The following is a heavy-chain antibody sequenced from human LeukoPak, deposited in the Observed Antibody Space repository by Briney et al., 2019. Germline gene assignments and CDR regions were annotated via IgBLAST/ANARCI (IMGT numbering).Heavy chain of an antibody. D-gene: IGHD6-13*01. CDR1: GGSISSGGYY. V-gene: IGHV4-31*03. CDR3: ARDRGAAAGYFDY. CDR2: IYYSGST. J-gene: IGHJ4*02. Sequence: SETLSLPCTVSGGSISSGGYYWSWIRQHPGKGLEWIGYIYYSGSTYYNPSLKSRVTISVDTSKNQFSLKLSSVTAADTAVYYCARDRGAAAGYFDYWGQGTLVTVSS.